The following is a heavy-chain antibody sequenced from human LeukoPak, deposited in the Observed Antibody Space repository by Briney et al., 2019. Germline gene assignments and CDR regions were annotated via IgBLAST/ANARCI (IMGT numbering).Heavy chain of an antibody. CDR2: IRQNGNEK. J-gene: IGHJ5*02. D-gene: IGHD5/OR15-5a*01. Sequence: PGGSLRLSCAASGFTPNRHWMSWVRQAAGKGLEWVAGIRQNGNEKYYVDSVKGRFIISRDNAENSVSLQMNSLRDEDTAMYYCARLLGKSTIYDLWGQGTLVTVSS. V-gene: IGHV3-7*01. CDR3: ARLLGKSTIYDL. CDR1: GFTPNRHW.